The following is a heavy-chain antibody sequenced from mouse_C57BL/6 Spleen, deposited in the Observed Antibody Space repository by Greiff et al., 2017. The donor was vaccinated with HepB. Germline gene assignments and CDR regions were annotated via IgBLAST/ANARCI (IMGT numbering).Heavy chain of an antibody. CDR1: GYTFTSYW. J-gene: IGHJ4*01. CDR2: IDPSDSYT. Sequence: QVQLQQPGAELVMPGASVKLSCKASGYTFTSYWMHWVKQRPGQGLEWIGEIDPSDSYTNYNQKFKGKSTLTVDKSSSTAYMQLSSLTSEDSAVYYCARPRHYYGSSYDAMDYWGQGTSVTVSS. V-gene: IGHV1-69*01. D-gene: IGHD1-1*01. CDR3: ARPRHYYGSSYDAMDY.